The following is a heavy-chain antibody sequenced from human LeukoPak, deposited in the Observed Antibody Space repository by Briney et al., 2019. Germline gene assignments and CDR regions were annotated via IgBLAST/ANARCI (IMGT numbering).Heavy chain of an antibody. V-gene: IGHV4-59*08. D-gene: IGHD3-22*01. CDR2: IYYSGST. J-gene: IGHJ4*02. CDR3: ARHKSYYDSSGPWWF. Sequence: SETLSLTCTVSGGSISNYYWSWIRQPPGKGLEWIGYIYYSGSTNYNPSLKGRVTISVDTSRNQFSLKLSSVTAADTAVYYCARHKSYYDSSGPWWFWGQGTLVTVSP. CDR1: GGSISNYY.